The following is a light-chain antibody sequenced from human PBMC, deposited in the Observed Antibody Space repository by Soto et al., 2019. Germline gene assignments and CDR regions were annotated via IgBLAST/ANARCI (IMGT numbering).Light chain of an antibody. V-gene: IGKV3-15*01. CDR2: GSF. CDR3: QQYNDRPPIT. J-gene: IGKJ5*01. Sequence: EIVLTQSPGTLSLSPWERATLSCRASQSVSSNLAWYQQKPGQAPRLLIVGSFARATGIPARFSGSGSGSEFTLTISGLQSEDFAVYYCQQYNDRPPITFGQGTRLEIK. CDR1: QSVSSN.